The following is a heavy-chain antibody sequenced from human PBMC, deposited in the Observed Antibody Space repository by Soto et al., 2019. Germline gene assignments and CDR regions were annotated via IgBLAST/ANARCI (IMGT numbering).Heavy chain of an antibody. CDR1: GFSLTTYDMG. Sequence: QITLKESGPTLVRPAQTLTLTCDFSGFSLTTYDMGVAWIRQPPGKALEWLALIYWDDDKRYSPSLKNRIASSKYTSRNQVVMTITNMDPVDTATYLCAYAGDYDVLSFDHRGPGTLVTVSS. CDR2: IYWDDDK. CDR3: AYAGDYDVLSFDH. J-gene: IGHJ4*02. D-gene: IGHD4-17*01. V-gene: IGHV2-5*02.